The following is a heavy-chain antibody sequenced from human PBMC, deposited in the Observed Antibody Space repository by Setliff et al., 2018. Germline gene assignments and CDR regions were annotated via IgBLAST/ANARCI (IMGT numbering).Heavy chain of an antibody. CDR2: IYYSGST. D-gene: IGHD2-15*01. V-gene: IGHV4-59*11. J-gene: IGHJ3*02. CDR1: GGSISSHY. Sequence: SETLSLTCTVSGGSISSHYWSWIRQPPGKGLEWIGYIYYSGSTNYNPSLKSRVTISVDTSKDQFSLKLSSVTAADTAVYYCATNSGGNTIDAFDIWGQGTMVTVSS. CDR3: ATNSGGNTIDAFDI.